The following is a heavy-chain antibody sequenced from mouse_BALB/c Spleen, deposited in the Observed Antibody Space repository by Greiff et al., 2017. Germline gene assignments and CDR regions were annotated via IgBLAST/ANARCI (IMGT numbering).Heavy chain of an antibody. Sequence: EVKLMEPGGGLVQPGGSRKLSCAASGFTFSSFGMHWVRQAPEKGLEWVAYISSGSSTIYYADTVKGRFTISRDNPKNTLFLQMTSLRSEDTAMYYCGREESSYYPFAYWGQGTLVTVSA. J-gene: IGHJ3*01. D-gene: IGHD1-1*01. CDR2: ISSGSSTI. V-gene: IGHV5-17*02. CDR1: GFTFSSFG. CDR3: GREESSYYPFAY.